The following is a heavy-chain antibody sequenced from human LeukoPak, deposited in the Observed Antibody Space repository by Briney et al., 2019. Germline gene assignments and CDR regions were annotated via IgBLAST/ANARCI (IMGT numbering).Heavy chain of an antibody. CDR3: ASRRWLQSKFYYYYGMDV. Sequence: PSETLSLTCTVSGGSISGYYWSWIRQPPGKGLEWIGEINHSGSTNYNPSLKSRVTISVDTSKNQFSLKLSSVTAADTAVYYCASRRWLQSKFYYYYGMDVWGQGTTVTVSS. CDR1: GGSISGYY. CDR2: INHSGST. D-gene: IGHD5-24*01. V-gene: IGHV4-34*01. J-gene: IGHJ6*02.